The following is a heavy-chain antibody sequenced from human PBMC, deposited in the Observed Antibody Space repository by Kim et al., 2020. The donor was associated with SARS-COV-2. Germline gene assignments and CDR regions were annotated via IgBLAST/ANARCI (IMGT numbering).Heavy chain of an antibody. V-gene: IGHV4-39*01. CDR3: ARHAGGSYSRFDY. CDR2: IYYSGST. J-gene: IGHJ4*02. Sequence: SETLSLTCTVSGGSISSSSYYWGWIRQPPGKGLEWIGSIYYSGSTYYNPSLKSRVTISVDTSKNQFSLKLSSVTAADTAVYYCARHAGGSYSRFDYWGQGTLVTVSS. D-gene: IGHD1-26*01. CDR1: GGSISSSSYY.